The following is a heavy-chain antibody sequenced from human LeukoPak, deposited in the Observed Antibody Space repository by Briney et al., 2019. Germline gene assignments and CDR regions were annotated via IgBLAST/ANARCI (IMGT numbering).Heavy chain of an antibody. J-gene: IGHJ4*02. CDR1: GFTFSSYG. V-gene: IGHV3-30*18. D-gene: IGHD1-26*01. CDR3: AKALGAGAELGY. Sequence: GGSLRLSCAASGFTFSSYGMHWVRQAPGKGLEWVAVISYDGSNKYYADSVKGRFTISRDNSKNTLYLQMNSLRAEDTAVYYCAKALGAGAELGYWGQGTLVTVSS. CDR2: ISYDGSNK.